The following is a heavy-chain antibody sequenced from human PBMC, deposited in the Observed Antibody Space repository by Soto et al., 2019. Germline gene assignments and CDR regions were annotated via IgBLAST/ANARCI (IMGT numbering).Heavy chain of an antibody. V-gene: IGHV4-34*01. CDR2: INHSGST. D-gene: IGHD2-8*02. CDR3: ARDKITGLFDY. J-gene: IGHJ4*02. CDR1: GGSFSGYY. Sequence: QVQLQQWGAGLLKPSETLSLTCAVYGGSFSGYYWTWVRHPPGTGLEWIGEINHSGSTNYNPSLKSRVTISVDTSKNQFSLKLTSVTAANTGVYYCARDKITGLFDYWGQGTLVTVSS.